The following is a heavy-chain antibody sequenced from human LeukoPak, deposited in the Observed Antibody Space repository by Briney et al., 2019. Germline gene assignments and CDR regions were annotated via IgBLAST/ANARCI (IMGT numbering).Heavy chain of an antibody. Sequence: GASVKVSCKASGYTFTSYGISWVRQAPGQGLEWMGWISAYNGNTNYAQKLQGRVTMTTDTSTSTAYMELGSLRSDDTAVYYCARVPLYAVKSGYSYAHKSPGWVDYWGQGTLVTVSS. CDR3: ARVPLYAVKSGYSYAHKSPGWVDY. CDR1: GYTFTSYG. CDR2: ISAYNGNT. V-gene: IGHV1-18*01. D-gene: IGHD5-18*01. J-gene: IGHJ4*02.